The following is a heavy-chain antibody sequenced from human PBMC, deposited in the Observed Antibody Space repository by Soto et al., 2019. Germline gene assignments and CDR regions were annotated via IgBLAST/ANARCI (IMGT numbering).Heavy chain of an antibody. J-gene: IGHJ4*02. D-gene: IGHD1-26*01. Sequence: QVQLVESGGGVVQPGRSLRLSCVASGFTFSSYGMHWVRQAPGKGLEWVAIISYDGSNTYYADSVKGRFTISRDNSKNTLYLQMNSLRAEDTSVYYCAKEGGLSGSYYISSTNYFDYWGQGNLVTVSS. CDR3: AKEGGLSGSYYISSTNYFDY. CDR1: GFTFSSYG. V-gene: IGHV3-30*18. CDR2: ISYDGSNT.